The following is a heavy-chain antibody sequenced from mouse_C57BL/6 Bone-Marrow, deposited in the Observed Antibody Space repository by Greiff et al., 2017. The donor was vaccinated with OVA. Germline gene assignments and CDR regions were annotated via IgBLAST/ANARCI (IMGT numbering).Heavy chain of an antibody. V-gene: IGHV3-8*01. D-gene: IGHD2-3*01. Sequence: EVKLVESGPGLAKPSQTLSITCSVTGYSITSDYWNWFRQFPGNKLEYMGFISYSGSNNYNPSLTSRISITRDTSKSQYYQQWNSVTTEDTSTYYWARGWRYYFDYGGRGTALTVSS. J-gene: IGHJ2*01. CDR2: ISYSGSN. CDR1: GYSITSDY. CDR3: ARGWRYYFDY.